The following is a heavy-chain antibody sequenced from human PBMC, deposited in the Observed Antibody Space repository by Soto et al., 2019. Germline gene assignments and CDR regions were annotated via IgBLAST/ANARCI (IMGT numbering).Heavy chain of an antibody. CDR3: AKAADRGWDAFDI. D-gene: IGHD6-19*01. Sequence: RRLSCAASGFTFSSYGMHWVRQAPGKGLEWVAVISYDGSNKYYADSVKGRFTISRDNSKNTLYLQMNSLRAEDTAVYYCAKAADRGWDAFDIWGQGTMVTVSS. CDR2: ISYDGSNK. CDR1: GFTFSSYG. V-gene: IGHV3-30*18. J-gene: IGHJ3*02.